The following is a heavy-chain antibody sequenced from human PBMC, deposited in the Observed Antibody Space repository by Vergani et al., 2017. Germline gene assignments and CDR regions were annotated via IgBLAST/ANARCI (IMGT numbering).Heavy chain of an antibody. CDR3: ARDKGIAVAGTPVDY. Sequence: QVQLVQSGAAVKKPGASVTVSCKASGYTFTSYYMHWVRQAPGQGLAWMGILNPSGGSKSYARKFQGRVTMTRDPSTRTVYMELSSLGSEETAVYYCARDKGIAVAGTPVDYWGQGTLVTVSA. CDR1: GYTFTSYY. J-gene: IGHJ4*02. V-gene: IGHV1-46*01. CDR2: LNPSGGSK. D-gene: IGHD6-19*01.